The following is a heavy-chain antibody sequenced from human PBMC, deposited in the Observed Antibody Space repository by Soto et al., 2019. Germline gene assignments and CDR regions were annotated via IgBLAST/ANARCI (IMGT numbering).Heavy chain of an antibody. Sequence: ASVKVSCKASGYTFTSYDINWVRQATGQGLEWMGWMNPNSGNTGYAQKFQGRVTMTRNTSISTAYMELSSLRSEDSAVYYCAVASTVVAPALIPKWGQGTLVTVSS. CDR1: GYTFTSYD. J-gene: IGHJ4*02. CDR2: MNPNSGNT. V-gene: IGHV1-8*01. D-gene: IGHD2-2*01. CDR3: AVASTVVAPALIPK.